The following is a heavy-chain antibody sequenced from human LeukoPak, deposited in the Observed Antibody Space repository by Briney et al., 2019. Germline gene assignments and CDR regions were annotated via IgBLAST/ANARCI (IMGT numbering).Heavy chain of an antibody. J-gene: IGHJ4*02. V-gene: IGHV3-23*01. CDR1: GFTFRSYS. Sequence: GGSLRLSCAASGFTFRSYSMTWVRQAPGKGLEWVSTVTSSGSNTYYADSVKGRYINSRDNSKNTLYLQMSSLRAEDTAVYYCAKTMGAIDHDYWGQGTLVTVSS. CDR3: AKTMGAIDHDY. CDR2: VTSSGSNT. D-gene: IGHD1-26*01.